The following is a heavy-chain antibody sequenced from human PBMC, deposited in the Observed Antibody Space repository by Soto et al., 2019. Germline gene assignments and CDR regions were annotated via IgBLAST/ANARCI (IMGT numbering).Heavy chain of an antibody. CDR1: GDSVSSNSAA. V-gene: IGHV6-1*01. D-gene: IGHD6-19*01. J-gene: IGHJ6*02. CDR3: ARETEQWLVQTRGWHYYYGMDV. Sequence: SQTLSLTCAISGDSVSSNSAAWNWIRQSPSRGLEWLGRTYYRSKWYNDYAVSVKSRITINPDTSKNQFSLQLNSVTPEDTAVYYCARETEQWLVQTRGWHYYYGMDVWGQGTTVTVSS. CDR2: TYYRSKWYN.